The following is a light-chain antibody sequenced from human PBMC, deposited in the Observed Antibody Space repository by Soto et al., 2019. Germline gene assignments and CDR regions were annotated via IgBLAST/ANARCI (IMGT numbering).Light chain of an antibody. CDR2: EVN. V-gene: IGLV2-14*01. CDR1: SSDVGGYNY. J-gene: IGLJ3*02. Sequence: QSALTQPASVSGSPGQSITISCTGTSSDVGGYNYVSWYQQHPGKVPKLMIYEVNNRPSGVSHRFSGSKSANTASLTISGLQADDEADYYCSSFTSTSTQVFGGGTKLTV. CDR3: SSFTSTSTQV.